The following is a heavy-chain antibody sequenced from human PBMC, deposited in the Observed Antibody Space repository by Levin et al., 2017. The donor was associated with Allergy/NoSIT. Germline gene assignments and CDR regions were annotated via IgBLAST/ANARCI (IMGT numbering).Heavy chain of an antibody. CDR2: ISAYNGNT. CDR1: GYTFTSYG. CDR3: ARDHCSGGSCPPFDY. J-gene: IGHJ4*02. D-gene: IGHD2-15*01. V-gene: IGHV1-18*01. Sequence: AASVKVSCKASGYTFTSYGISWVRQAPGQGLEWMGWISAYNGNTNYAQKLQGRVTMTTDTSTSTAYMELRSLRSDDTAVYYCARDHCSGGSCPPFDYWGQGTLVTVSS.